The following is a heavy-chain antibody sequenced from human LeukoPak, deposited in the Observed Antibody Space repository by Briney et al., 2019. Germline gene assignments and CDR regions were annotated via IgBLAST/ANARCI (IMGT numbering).Heavy chain of an antibody. D-gene: IGHD3-3*01. V-gene: IGHV4-4*09. J-gene: IGHJ5*02. Sequence: SETLSLTCTVSGGSISSFYWSWIRQPPGKGLEWIGYIHASGTTNYSPSLKSRVTISVDSSKNHFSLKLSSVTAADTAVYYCAKPTGGYYNNYFDPWGQGTLVTVSS. CDR1: GGSISSFY. CDR3: AKPTGGYYNNYFDP. CDR2: IHASGTT.